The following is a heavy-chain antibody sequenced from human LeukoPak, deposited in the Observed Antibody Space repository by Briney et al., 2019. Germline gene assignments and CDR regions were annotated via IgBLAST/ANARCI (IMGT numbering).Heavy chain of an antibody. V-gene: IGHV3-66*02. CDR1: GFTVSSNY. Sequence: PGGSLRLSCAASGFTVSSNYMSWVRQAPGKGLEWVSVIYSGGSTYYADSVKGRFTTSRDNSKNTLYLQMNSLRAEDTAVYYCATRGGVGSHLYYYGMDVWGQGTTVTVSS. CDR2: IYSGGST. J-gene: IGHJ6*02. CDR3: ATRGGVGSHLYYYGMDV. D-gene: IGHD1-26*01.